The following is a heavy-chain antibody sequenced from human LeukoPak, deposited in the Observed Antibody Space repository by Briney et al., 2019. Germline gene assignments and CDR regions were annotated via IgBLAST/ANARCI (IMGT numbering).Heavy chain of an antibody. Sequence: SETLSLTCTVSGGSISSYYWSWIRQPPGKGLEWIGYIYYGGSTNYNPSLKSRVTISVDTSKNQFSLKLSSVTAADTAVYYCARMTTVVTKYYFDYWGQGTLVTVSS. CDR3: ARMTTVVTKYYFDY. D-gene: IGHD4-23*01. CDR2: IYYGGST. CDR1: GGSISSYY. V-gene: IGHV4-59*01. J-gene: IGHJ4*02.